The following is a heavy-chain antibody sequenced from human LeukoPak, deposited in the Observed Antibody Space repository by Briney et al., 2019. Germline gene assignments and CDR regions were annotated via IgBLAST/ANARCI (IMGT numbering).Heavy chain of an antibody. J-gene: IGHJ4*02. CDR2: IYPGDSDT. CDR1: GSSFTSYL. Sequence: GASLKTSCKGSGSSFTSYLIGWGRKMLGKGLAWMGIIYPGDSDTRYSPSFQGKVTISADKSISTAYLQWSSLKASDTVMYYCARQWHFDYWGQGTLVTVSS. CDR3: ARQWHFDY. D-gene: IGHD5-12*01. V-gene: IGHV5-51*01.